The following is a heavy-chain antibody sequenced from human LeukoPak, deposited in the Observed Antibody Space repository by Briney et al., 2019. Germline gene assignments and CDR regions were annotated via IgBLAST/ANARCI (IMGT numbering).Heavy chain of an antibody. CDR3: ARGYYDSSGYHWGTGWFDP. J-gene: IGHJ5*02. D-gene: IGHD3-22*01. Sequence: ASVKVSCKASGYTFTSYYMHWVRQAPGRGLEWMGIINPSGGSTSYAQKFQGRVTMTRDTSTSTVYMELSSLRSEDTAVYYCARGYYDSSGYHWGTGWFDPWGQGTLVTVSS. V-gene: IGHV1-46*01. CDR2: INPSGGST. CDR1: GYTFTSYY.